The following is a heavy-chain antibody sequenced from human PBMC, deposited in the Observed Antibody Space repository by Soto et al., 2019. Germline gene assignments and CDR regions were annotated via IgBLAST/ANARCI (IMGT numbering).Heavy chain of an antibody. CDR2: INHSGST. V-gene: IGHV4-34*01. CDR3: ASYDDYGFDAFDI. CDR1: GGSFSGYY. Sequence: PSETLSLTCAVYGGSFSGYYWSWIRQPPGKGLEWIGEINHSGSTNYNPSLKSRVTISVDTSKNQFSLKLSSVTAADTAVYYCASYDDYGFDAFDIWGHGTMVTVSS. D-gene: IGHD4-17*01. J-gene: IGHJ3*02.